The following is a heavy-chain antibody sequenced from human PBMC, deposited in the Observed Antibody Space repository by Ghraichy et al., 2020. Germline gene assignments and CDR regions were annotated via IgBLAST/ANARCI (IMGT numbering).Heavy chain of an antibody. CDR2: IKSKADGGTT. CDR1: GFTFSNAW. V-gene: IGHV3-15*01. J-gene: IGHJ4*02. D-gene: IGHD2/OR15-2a*01. CDR3: TTVVFYDDKTRW. Sequence: GGSLRLSCAASGFTFSNAWMNWVRQAPGKGLEWVGRIKSKADGGTTDYAAPVKGRFTISRDDSKNTLYLQINSLKTEDTVVYYCTTVVFYDDKTRWWGQGTLVTVSS.